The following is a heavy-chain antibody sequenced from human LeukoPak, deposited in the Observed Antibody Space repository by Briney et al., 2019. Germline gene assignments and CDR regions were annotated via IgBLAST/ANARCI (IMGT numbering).Heavy chain of an antibody. D-gene: IGHD3-10*01. CDR1: GFTFSSYT. Sequence: GGSLRLSCAASGFTFSSYTMNWVRQAPGKGLEWVSVIYSGGRTYYADSVKGRFTISRDNSKNTLYLQMNSLRAEDTAVYYCARVEGSGSYYYSFNYWGQGTLVTVSS. J-gene: IGHJ4*02. CDR3: ARVEGSGSYYYSFNY. V-gene: IGHV3-66*01. CDR2: IYSGGRT.